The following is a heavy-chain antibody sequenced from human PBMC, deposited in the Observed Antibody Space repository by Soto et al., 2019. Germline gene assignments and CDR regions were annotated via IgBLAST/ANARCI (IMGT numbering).Heavy chain of an antibody. CDR3: ARANCSSTSCYAGDYYYYMDV. CDR1: GGTFSSYT. V-gene: IGHV1-69*02. CDR2: IIPILGIA. J-gene: IGHJ6*03. D-gene: IGHD2-2*01. Sequence: SVKVSCKASGGTFSSYTISWVRQAPGQGLEWMGRIIPILGIANYAQKFQGRVTITADKSTSTAYMELSSLRSEDTAVYYCARANCSSTSCYAGDYYYYMDVRGKGTTVTVSS.